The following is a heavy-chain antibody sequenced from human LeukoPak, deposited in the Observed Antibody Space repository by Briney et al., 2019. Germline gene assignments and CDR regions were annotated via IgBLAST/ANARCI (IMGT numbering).Heavy chain of an antibody. CDR3: ARDTGDTAMVS. J-gene: IGHJ5*02. V-gene: IGHV3-66*01. D-gene: IGHD5-18*01. Sequence: PGGSLRLSCAASEFSVGSNYMTWVRQAPGKGLEWVSLIYSGGSTYYADSVKGRFTIPRDNSKNTLYLQMNSLRAEDTAVYYCARDTGDTAMVSWGQGTLVTVSS. CDR1: EFSVGSNY. CDR2: IYSGGST.